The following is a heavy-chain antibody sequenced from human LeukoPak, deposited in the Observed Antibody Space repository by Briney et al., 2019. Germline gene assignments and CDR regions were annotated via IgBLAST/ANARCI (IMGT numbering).Heavy chain of an antibody. CDR2: ISYDGSNK. J-gene: IGHJ4*02. D-gene: IGHD3-22*01. CDR1: GFTFSSYA. V-gene: IGHV3-30-3*01. CDR3: AKDRAYYDRSGYSDY. Sequence: GGSLRLSCAASGFTFSSYAMHWVRQAPGKGLEWVAVISYDGSNKYYADSVKGRFTISRDKSKNTLYLQMNSLRAEDTAVYYCAKDRAYYDRSGYSDYWGQGTLVTVSS.